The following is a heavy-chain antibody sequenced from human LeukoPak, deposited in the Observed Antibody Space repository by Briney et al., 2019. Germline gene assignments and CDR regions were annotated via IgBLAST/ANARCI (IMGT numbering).Heavy chain of an antibody. CDR2: IYYSGST. CDR3: ARNDSSGYFDY. D-gene: IGHD3-22*01. CDR1: GYSISSGYY. V-gene: IGHV4-38-2*01. J-gene: IGHJ4*02. Sequence: SETLSLTCAVSGYSISSGYYWGWTRQPPGKGLEWIGSIYYSGSTHYNPSLKSRVTISVDTSKNQFSLKLNSVTAADTAVYYCARNDSSGYFDYWGQGTLVTVSS.